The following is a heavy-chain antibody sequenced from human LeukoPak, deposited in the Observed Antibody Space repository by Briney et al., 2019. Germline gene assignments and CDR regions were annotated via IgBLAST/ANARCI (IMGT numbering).Heavy chain of an antibody. J-gene: IGHJ4*02. V-gene: IGHV3-66*01. CDR3: AKAPQYYDFWSGYYIDY. D-gene: IGHD3-3*01. CDR2: IYSGGTT. CDR1: EFSVSSNY. Sequence: GGSLRLSCAASEFSVSSNYMNWVRQAPGKGLECVLVIYSGGTTSYADSVKGRFTISRDNSKNTLYLQMNSLRAEDTAVYYCAKAPQYYDFWSGYYIDYWGQGTLVTVSS.